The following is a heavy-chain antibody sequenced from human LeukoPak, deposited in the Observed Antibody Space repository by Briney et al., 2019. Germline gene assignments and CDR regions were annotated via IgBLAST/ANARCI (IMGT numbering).Heavy chain of an antibody. V-gene: IGHV3-23*01. CDR2: ISGSGGST. Sequence: GGSLRLSCAASGFTFSSYAMSWVRQAPGKGLEWVSTISGSGGSTDYTDSVKGRFTISRDNSKNTVYLQMNSLRAEDTAVYYCARALDYGDYDFDYWGQGTLVTVSS. D-gene: IGHD4-17*01. CDR1: GFTFSSYA. CDR3: ARALDYGDYDFDY. J-gene: IGHJ4*02.